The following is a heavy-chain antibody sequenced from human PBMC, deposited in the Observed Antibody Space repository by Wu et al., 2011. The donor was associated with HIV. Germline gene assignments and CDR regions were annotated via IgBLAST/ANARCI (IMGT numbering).Heavy chain of an antibody. D-gene: IGHD3-22*01. CDR3: ATEDESGYPSG. CDR1: GYTLTELS. J-gene: IGHJ4*02. Sequence: QVQLIQSGAEMKMPGASVNISCKVFGYTLTELSMHWVRQAPGKGLEWMGGFDPEDGETIYAQKFQGRVTMTEDTSTDTAYMELSSLRSEDTAVYYCATEDESGYPSGWGQGTLVTVSS. V-gene: IGHV1-24*01. CDR2: FDPEDGET.